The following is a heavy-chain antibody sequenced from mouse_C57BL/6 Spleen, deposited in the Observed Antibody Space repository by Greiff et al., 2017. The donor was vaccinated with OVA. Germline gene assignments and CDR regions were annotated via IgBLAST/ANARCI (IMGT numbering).Heavy chain of an antibody. J-gene: IGHJ2*01. CDR1: GYTFTSYD. CDR2: IYPRDGST. Sequence: QVHVKQSGPELVKPGASVKLSCKASGYTFTSYDINWVKQRPGQGLEWIGWIYPRDGSTKYNEKFKGKATLTVDTSSSTADMELHSLTSEDSAVYFCAREDYYGSSPYFDYWGQGTTLTVSS. D-gene: IGHD1-1*01. V-gene: IGHV1-85*01. CDR3: AREDYYGSSPYFDY.